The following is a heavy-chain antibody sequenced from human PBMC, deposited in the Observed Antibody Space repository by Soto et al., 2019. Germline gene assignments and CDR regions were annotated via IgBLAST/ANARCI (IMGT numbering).Heavy chain of an antibody. CDR3: AVSGRGGPDV. CDR2: IYRSGSA. CDR1: GGSINSGGYS. J-gene: IGHJ6*02. D-gene: IGHD3-10*01. Sequence: QLPLQESGSGLVKPSQKLSLTCTVSGGSINSGGYSWSWIRQPPGKGLEWIGYIYRSGSAYYSPSLQNRVTISVDTSKNHFSLNLTSVTAADTAVYYCAVSGRGGPDVWGQGTTVTVSS. V-gene: IGHV4-30-2*01.